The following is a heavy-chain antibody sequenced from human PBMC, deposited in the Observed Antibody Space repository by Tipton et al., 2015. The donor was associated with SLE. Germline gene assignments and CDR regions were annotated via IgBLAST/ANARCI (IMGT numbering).Heavy chain of an antibody. V-gene: IGHV4-34*01. J-gene: IGHJ4*02. CDR1: GGSFSGYY. Sequence: TLSLTCAVYGGSFSGYYWSWIRQPPGKGLEWIGSIYYSGSTYYNPSLKSRVTISVDTSKNQFSLKLSSVTAADTAVYYCARPLSSSWVTFDYWGQGTLVTVSS. CDR3: ARPLSSSWVTFDY. D-gene: IGHD6-13*01. CDR2: IYYSGST.